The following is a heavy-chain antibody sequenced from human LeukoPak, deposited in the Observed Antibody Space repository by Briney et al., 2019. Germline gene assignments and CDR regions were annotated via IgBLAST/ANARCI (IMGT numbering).Heavy chain of an antibody. V-gene: IGHV3-74*01. D-gene: IGHD3-16*01. J-gene: IGHJ4*02. Sequence: GSLRLSCAASGFTFSNYWMHWVRQAPGEGLMWLSRINSDGSTTTYAGSVKGRFTISRDNAKNTLYLQMNTLRAEDTAVYYCARETWGGLDYWGQGTLVIVSS. CDR3: ARETWGGLDY. CDR1: GFTFSNYW. CDR2: INSDGSTT.